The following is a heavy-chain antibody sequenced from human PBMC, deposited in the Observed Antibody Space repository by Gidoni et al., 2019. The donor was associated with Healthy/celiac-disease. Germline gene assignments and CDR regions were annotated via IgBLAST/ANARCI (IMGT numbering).Heavy chain of an antibody. CDR1: GGSISSYY. D-gene: IGHD6-19*01. CDR2: TYYSGST. CDR3: ARDQLRDSSGWSSLDP. Sequence: QVQLPESASGLVKPSETLSLTSTVSGGSISSYYWSWLRQPPGKGLEWIGYTYYSGSTNYNPPLKSRVTIAGDTSKKQCSLKLSSVTAADTAVYYCARDQLRDSSGWSSLDPWGQGTLVTVSS. V-gene: IGHV4-59*01. J-gene: IGHJ5*02.